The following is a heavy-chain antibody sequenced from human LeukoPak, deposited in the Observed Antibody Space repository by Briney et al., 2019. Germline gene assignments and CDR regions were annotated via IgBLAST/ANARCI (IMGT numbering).Heavy chain of an antibody. V-gene: IGHV4-34*01. CDR1: GGSFSGYY. CDR3: ARHMSLLWFGELSGWFDP. Sequence: SETLSLTCAVYGGSFSGYYWSWIRQPPGKGLEWIGEINHSGSTNYNPSLKSRVTISVDTSKNQFSLKLSSVTAADTAVYYCARHMSLLWFGELSGWFDPWGQGTLVTVSS. CDR2: INHSGST. D-gene: IGHD3-10*01. J-gene: IGHJ5*02.